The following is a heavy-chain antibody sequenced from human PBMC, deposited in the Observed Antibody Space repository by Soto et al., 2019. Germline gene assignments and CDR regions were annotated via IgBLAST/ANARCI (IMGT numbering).Heavy chain of an antibody. CDR1: GFTFSTYW. CDR3: AFSARPGGTSFDF. V-gene: IGHV3-7*01. Sequence: HPGGSLRLSCAASGFTFSTYWMSCVRQAPGKGLEWVSKIKQDGSEKFYVNSVEGRFTISRDSTKNSLYLQMNSLRAEDTAVYYCAFSARPGGTSFDFCGQGTPVTGSS. D-gene: IGHD2-2*01. J-gene: IGHJ4*02. CDR2: IKQDGSEK.